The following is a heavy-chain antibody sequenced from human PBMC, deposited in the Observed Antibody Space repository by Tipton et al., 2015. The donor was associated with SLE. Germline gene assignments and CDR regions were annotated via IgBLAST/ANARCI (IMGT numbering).Heavy chain of an antibody. Sequence: TLSLTCTVSGGSISSSGYYWSWLRQQPGKGLEWIGFIYYSGGTYYNPSLKSRVTISVDRSKNQFSLKVTSVTAADTAIYYCARRPPTGPRSEAFDIWGQGTMVTVSS. D-gene: IGHD3-10*01. J-gene: IGHJ3*02. CDR1: GGSISSSGYY. CDR2: IYYSGGT. CDR3: ARRPPTGPRSEAFDI. V-gene: IGHV4-39*01.